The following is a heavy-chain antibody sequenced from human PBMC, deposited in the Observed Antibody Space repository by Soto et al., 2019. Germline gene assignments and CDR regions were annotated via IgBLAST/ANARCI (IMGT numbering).Heavy chain of an antibody. V-gene: IGHV1-18*01. D-gene: IGHD3-3*01. CDR1: GYTFTSYG. CDR2: ISAYNGNT. CDR3: ARQLSYDYWSGYSPQYYFDY. Sequence: ASVKVSCKPSGYTFTSYGISWVRQAPGQGLEWMGWISAYNGNTNYAQKLQGRVTMTTDTSTSTAYMELRSLRSDDTAVYYCARQLSYDYWSGYSPQYYFDYWGQGTLVTVSS. J-gene: IGHJ4*02.